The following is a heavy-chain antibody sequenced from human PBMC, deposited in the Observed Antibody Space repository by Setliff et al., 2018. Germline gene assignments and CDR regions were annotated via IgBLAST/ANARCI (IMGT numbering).Heavy chain of an antibody. CDR3: ARDTFCSSTSCQDY. Sequence: GGSLRLSCAVSGFTFNTYWMHWVRQAPGKGLVWFSHINSDGSGTSYADSVKGRFTISRDNAKNSLYLQMNSLRAEDAAVYYCARDTFCSSTSCQDYWGQGALVTVSS. D-gene: IGHD2-2*01. J-gene: IGHJ4*02. V-gene: IGHV3-74*01. CDR2: INSDGSGT. CDR1: GFTFNTYW.